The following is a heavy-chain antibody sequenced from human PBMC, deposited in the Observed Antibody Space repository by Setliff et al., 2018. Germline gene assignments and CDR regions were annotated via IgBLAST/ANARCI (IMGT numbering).Heavy chain of an antibody. Sequence: PSETLSLTCTVSGGSISGYYWGWIRQPPGKGLEWIGSIYHSGSTYYNPSLKSRVTISVDTSKNQFSLKLNSVTAADMAVYYCAREQWLDPPGYYYMDVWAKGTTVTVSS. CDR2: IYHSGST. V-gene: IGHV4-38-2*02. D-gene: IGHD6-19*01. J-gene: IGHJ6*03. CDR3: AREQWLDPPGYYYMDV. CDR1: GGSISGYY.